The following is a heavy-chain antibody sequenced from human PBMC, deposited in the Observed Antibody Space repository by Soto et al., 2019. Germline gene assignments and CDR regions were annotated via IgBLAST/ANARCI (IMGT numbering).Heavy chain of an antibody. D-gene: IGHD5-12*01. V-gene: IGHV4-30-2*01. CDR3: ARRRGFPYYYGMDV. Sequence: QLQLQESGSGLVKPSQTLSLTCAVSGGSISSGGYSWSWIQQPPGTGLEWIGYIYHSGSTYYNPSLKSRVTIAVDRSKNQFSLKLSSVTAADTAVYYCARRRGFPYYYGMDVWGQGTTVTVSS. J-gene: IGHJ6*02. CDR1: GGSISSGGYS. CDR2: IYHSGST.